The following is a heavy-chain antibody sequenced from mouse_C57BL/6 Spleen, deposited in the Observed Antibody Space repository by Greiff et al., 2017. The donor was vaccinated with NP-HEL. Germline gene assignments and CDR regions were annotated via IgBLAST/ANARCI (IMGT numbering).Heavy chain of an antibody. V-gene: IGHV1-15*01. CDR1: GYTFTDYE. Sequence: QVQLQQSGAELVRPGASVTLSCKASGYTFTDYEMHWVKQTPVHGLEWIGAIDPETGGTAYNQKFKGKAILTADKSSSTAYMELRSLTSEDSAVYYCTRPIYDGYYLFAYWGQGTLVTVSA. D-gene: IGHD2-3*01. J-gene: IGHJ3*01. CDR3: TRPIYDGYYLFAY. CDR2: IDPETGGT.